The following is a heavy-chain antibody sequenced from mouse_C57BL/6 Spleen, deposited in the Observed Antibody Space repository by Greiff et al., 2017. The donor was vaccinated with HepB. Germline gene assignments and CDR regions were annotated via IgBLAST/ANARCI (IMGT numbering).Heavy chain of an antibody. Sequence: QVQLKESGAELVMPGASVKLSCKASGYTFTSYWMHWVKQRPGQGLEWIGEIDPSDSYTNYNQKFKGKSTLTVDKSSSTAYMQLSSLTSEDSAVYYCARKDGYYWYFDVWGTGTTVTVSS. D-gene: IGHD2-3*01. CDR2: IDPSDSYT. CDR3: ARKDGYYWYFDV. CDR1: GYTFTSYW. V-gene: IGHV1-69*01. J-gene: IGHJ1*03.